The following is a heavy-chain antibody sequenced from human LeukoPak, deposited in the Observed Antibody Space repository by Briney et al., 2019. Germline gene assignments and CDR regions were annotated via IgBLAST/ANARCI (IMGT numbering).Heavy chain of an antibody. CDR3: ARDDAADGGYLDH. J-gene: IGHJ4*02. CDR1: EFTFSSYA. CDR2: ISGSSGRT. D-gene: IGHD3-10*01. V-gene: IGHV3-23*01. Sequence: GGSLRLSCAASEFTFSSYAMSWVGQAPGKGLEWVSRISGSSGRTYYTDSVTGRFTISRDNSKNMVYLQMNSLRAEDTAIYYCARDDAADGGYLDHWGQGTLVTVSS.